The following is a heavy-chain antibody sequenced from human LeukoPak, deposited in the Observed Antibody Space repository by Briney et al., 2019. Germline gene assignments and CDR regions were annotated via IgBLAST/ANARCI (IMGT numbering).Heavy chain of an antibody. CDR2: ISWNSGSI. D-gene: IGHD3-10*01. CDR3: AKDMIGTYGSGSYRSAGIYGMDV. J-gene: IGHJ6*02. V-gene: IGHV3-9*01. CDR1: GFTFDDYA. Sequence: GGSLRLSCAASGFTFDDYAMHWVRQAPGKGLEWVSGISWNSGSIGYADSVKGRFTISRDNAKNSLYLQMSSLRAEDTALYYCAKDMIGTYGSGSYRSAGIYGMDVWGQGTTVTVSS.